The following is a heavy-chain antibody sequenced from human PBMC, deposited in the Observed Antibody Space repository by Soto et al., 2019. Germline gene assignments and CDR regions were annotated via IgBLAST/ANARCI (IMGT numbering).Heavy chain of an antibody. CDR1: GGSISSGDYY. V-gene: IGHV4-30-4*01. D-gene: IGHD5-12*01. CDR2: IYYSGST. CDR3: ARSAGATHLGY. Sequence: SETLSLTCTVSGGSISSGDYYWRWIRQPPGKGLEWIGYIYYSGSTYYNPSLKSRVTISVDTSKNQFSLKLSSVTAADTAVYYCARSAGATHLGYWGQGTLVTVSS. J-gene: IGHJ4*02.